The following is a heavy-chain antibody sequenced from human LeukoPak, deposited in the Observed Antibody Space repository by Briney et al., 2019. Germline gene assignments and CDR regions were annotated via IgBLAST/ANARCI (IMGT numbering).Heavy chain of an antibody. J-gene: IGHJ3*01. Sequence: ASVKVSCKASGYTFTSYYMYWVRQAPRQGLEWMGIINPSGGSTSYAQKFQGRVTMTRDTSTSTVYMELSSLRSEDTAVYYCACRCSGAYSSSGWGQGTMVTVSS. V-gene: IGHV1-46*01. D-gene: IGHD6-13*01. CDR1: GYTFTSYY. CDR2: INPSGGST. CDR3: ACRCSGAYSSSG.